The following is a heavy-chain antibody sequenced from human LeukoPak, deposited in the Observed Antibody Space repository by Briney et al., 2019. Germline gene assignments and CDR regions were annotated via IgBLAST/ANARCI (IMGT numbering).Heavy chain of an antibody. CDR3: ASTGGYGSGTYDYYYFGMDV. Sequence: GGSLRLSCSASGFTFSSYEMNWVRQAPGKGLEWVAYITSSGRIIYYADSVKGRFTISRDNAKNSLYLQMNSLRAEDTAVYYCASTGGYGSGTYDYYYFGMDVWGQGTTVTVSS. CDR2: ITSSGRII. J-gene: IGHJ6*02. V-gene: IGHV3-48*03. CDR1: GFTFSSYE. D-gene: IGHD3-10*01.